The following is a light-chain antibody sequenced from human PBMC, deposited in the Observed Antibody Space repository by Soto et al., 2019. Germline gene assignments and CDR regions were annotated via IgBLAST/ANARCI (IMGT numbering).Light chain of an antibody. V-gene: IGLV2-14*01. CDR1: SSDVGGYNY. CDR2: GVS. J-gene: IGLJ2*01. Sequence: QSALTQPASVSGSPGQSITISCTGTSSDVGGYNYVSWYQQHPGKAPKLMIYGVSNRPSGVSNRFSGSKSGNTASLTISGLQAEDEGDYYCSSYTSSSTVFGGGTQLTVL. CDR3: SSYTSSSTV.